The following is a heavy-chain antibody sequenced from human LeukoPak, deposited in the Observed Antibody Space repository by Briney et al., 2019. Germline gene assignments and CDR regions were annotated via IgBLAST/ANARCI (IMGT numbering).Heavy chain of an antibody. Sequence: RGSLRLSCAASGFTFSSYSMNWVRQAPGRGLEWVSSISSSSSYIYYADSVKGRFTISRDNAKNSLYLQMNSLRAEDTAVYYCARENYYDSSGYYPDYWGQGTLVTVSS. J-gene: IGHJ4*02. CDR2: ISSSSSYI. CDR1: GFTFSSYS. V-gene: IGHV3-21*01. D-gene: IGHD3-22*01. CDR3: ARENYYDSSGYYPDY.